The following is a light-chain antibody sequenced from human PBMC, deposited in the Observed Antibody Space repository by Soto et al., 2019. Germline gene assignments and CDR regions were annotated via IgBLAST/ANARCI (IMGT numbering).Light chain of an antibody. Sequence: EIVLTQSPATLSLSPGERATLSCRASQSVSSYLAWYQQKPGQAPRLLIDDASNRATGIPDRFSGSGSATDFTLTISSLEPEDFAVYYCQQRSNWPKTFGQGTKVEIK. CDR2: DAS. CDR1: QSVSSY. V-gene: IGKV3-11*01. CDR3: QQRSNWPKT. J-gene: IGKJ1*01.